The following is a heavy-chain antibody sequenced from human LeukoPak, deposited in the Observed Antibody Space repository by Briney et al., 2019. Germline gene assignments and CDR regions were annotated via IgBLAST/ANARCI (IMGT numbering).Heavy chain of an antibody. V-gene: IGHV4-61*01. CDR2: IYYSGST. CDR1: GGSFSSGSYY. CDR3: GTCSGGSCYYGMDV. J-gene: IGHJ6*02. Sequence: PETLSLTCTVSGGSFSSGSYYWSWIRQPPGKGLEWIGYIYYSGSTNYNPSLKSRVTISVDTSKNQFSLKLSSVTAADTAVYYCGTCSGGSCYYGMDVWGQGTTVTVSS. D-gene: IGHD2-15*01.